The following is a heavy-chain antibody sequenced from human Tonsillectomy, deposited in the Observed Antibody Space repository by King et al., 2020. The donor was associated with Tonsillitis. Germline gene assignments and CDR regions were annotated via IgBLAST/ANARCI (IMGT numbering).Heavy chain of an antibody. Sequence: VQLVESGGGLVQPGGSLGLSCVGSGFIFTNYWMVWVRQAPGKGVEWGASIKQDGNEKYYVDSVKGRFSISRDNAKNSLYLQMNSLRVDDTAVYYCVATPNYYYFDNWGQGTLVTVSS. CDR3: VATPNYYYFDN. D-gene: IGHD2-8*01. J-gene: IGHJ4*02. CDR2: IKQDGNEK. CDR1: GFIFTNYW. V-gene: IGHV3-7*01.